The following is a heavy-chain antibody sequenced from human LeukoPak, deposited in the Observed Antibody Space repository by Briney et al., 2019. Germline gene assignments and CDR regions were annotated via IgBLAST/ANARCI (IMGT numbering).Heavy chain of an antibody. CDR1: GFTFSTYS. J-gene: IGHJ4*02. CDR3: ARYRNGFDY. D-gene: IGHD1-1*01. V-gene: IGHV3-48*02. CDR2: ISSGSCTK. Sequence: GGSLRLSCAASGFTFSTYSMNWVRQAPGKGLEWVSYISSGSCTKDYADSVKGRFTISRDNAKNSLYLQMDSLRDEDTAVYYCARYRNGFDYWGQGTLVTVSS.